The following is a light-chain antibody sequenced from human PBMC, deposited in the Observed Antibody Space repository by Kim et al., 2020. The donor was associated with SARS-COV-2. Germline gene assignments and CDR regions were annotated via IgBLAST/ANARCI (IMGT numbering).Light chain of an antibody. Sequence: VMTQSPDSLAVSLGERATINCKSSQSVLLASNNKNYLSWYQQKPGQPPRLLIYWASSRESGVPDRFSGSGSGTDFTLTISSLQAEDVAAYYCQQYYTIPWTFGQGTKVDIK. V-gene: IGKV4-1*01. CDR2: WAS. J-gene: IGKJ1*01. CDR1: QSVLLASNNKNY. CDR3: QQYYTIPWT.